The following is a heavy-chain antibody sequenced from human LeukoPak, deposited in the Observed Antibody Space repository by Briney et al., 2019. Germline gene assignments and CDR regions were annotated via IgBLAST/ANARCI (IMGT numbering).Heavy chain of an antibody. V-gene: IGHV3-30*01. D-gene: IGHD2-2*01. Sequence: YYADSVXXXSXXXRDNSKNTLYLQMNSLRAEDTAVYYCARDFVVVXPAAMGYFDYWGQGTLVSVSS. J-gene: IGHJ4*02. CDR3: ARDFVVVXPAAMGYFDY.